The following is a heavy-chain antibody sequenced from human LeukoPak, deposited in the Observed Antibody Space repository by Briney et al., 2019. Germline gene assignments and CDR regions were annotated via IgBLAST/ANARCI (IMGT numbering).Heavy chain of an antibody. V-gene: IGHV3-21*04. CDR2: ISTSSSYI. CDR3: AKDGRSYDSILPFFDY. Sequence: GGPLRLSCAASGFTFSSYSMNWVRQAPGKGLEWVSSISTSSSYIYYADSVKGRFTISRDNAKNSLYLRMNSLRAEDTAVYYCAKDGRSYDSILPFFDYWGQGTLVTVSS. J-gene: IGHJ4*02. CDR1: GFTFSSYS. D-gene: IGHD3-22*01.